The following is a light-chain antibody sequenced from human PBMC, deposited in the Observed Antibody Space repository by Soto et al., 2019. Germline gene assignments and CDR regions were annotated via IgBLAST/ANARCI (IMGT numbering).Light chain of an antibody. J-gene: IGKJ1*01. V-gene: IGKV3-20*01. Sequence: EIELTQSPSTLSTSVGERVVLSCRASQIVSNSFDAWCQQQPGQSPRLLLYCALTRSTSIPDRFSGGGCGTEDSLTISRLEPQDFLVYYCLQYGDSTPWTFGQGTKVDIK. CDR3: LQYGDSTPWT. CDR2: CAL. CDR1: QIVSNSF.